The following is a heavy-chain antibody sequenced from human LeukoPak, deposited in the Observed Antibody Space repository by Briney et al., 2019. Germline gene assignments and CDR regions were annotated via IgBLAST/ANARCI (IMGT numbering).Heavy chain of an antibody. CDR1: GFTFSSYS. V-gene: IGHV3-21*04. D-gene: IGHD6-19*01. Sequence: GGSLRLSCAASGFTFSSYSMNWVRQAPGKGLEWVSSISGSSGYTYYADSVKGRLTISRDKSKNTLYLQMNSLRAEDTALYYCAKANYSSGWDYWGQGTLVTVSS. J-gene: IGHJ4*02. CDR2: ISGSSGYT. CDR3: AKANYSSGWDY.